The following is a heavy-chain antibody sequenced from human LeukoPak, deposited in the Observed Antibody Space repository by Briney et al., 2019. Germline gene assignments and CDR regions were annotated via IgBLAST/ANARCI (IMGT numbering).Heavy chain of an antibody. V-gene: IGHV4-59*08. J-gene: IGHJ4*02. CDR2: IYSSGST. Sequence: SETLSLTCTVSGGSISSYYWSWIRQPPGKGLEWIGYIYSSGSTSYNPSLKSRVTISVDTSKNQFSLKLSSVTAADTAVYYCARHSSEQFFDYWGQGTLVTVSS. D-gene: IGHD6-19*01. CDR3: ARHSSEQFFDY. CDR1: GGSISSYY.